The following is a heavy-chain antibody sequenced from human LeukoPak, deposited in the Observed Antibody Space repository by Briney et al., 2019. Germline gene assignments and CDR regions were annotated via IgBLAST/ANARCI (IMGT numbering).Heavy chain of an antibody. CDR2: ISSSSSYV. V-gene: IGHV3-21*01. CDR1: GFTFSSYS. J-gene: IGHJ4*02. Sequence: PGGSLRLSCAASGFTFSSYSMNWVRQAPVKGLEWVSSISSSSSYVYYADSVKGRFTISRDNAKNSLYLQMNSLRAEDTAGYYCAFQGFDYLGQGTLVTVYS. CDR3: AFQGFDY.